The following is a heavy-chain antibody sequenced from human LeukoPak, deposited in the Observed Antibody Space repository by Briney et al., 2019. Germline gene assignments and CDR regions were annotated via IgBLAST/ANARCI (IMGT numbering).Heavy chain of an antibody. CDR1: GFTFSTYA. D-gene: IGHD6-19*01. J-gene: IGHJ4*02. CDR3: AKIGIAVAGTVKNDY. CDR2: ISYDGSDK. Sequence: GGSLRLSCAASGFTFSTYAMRWVRQAPGKGLEWVAIISYDGSDKYYADSVKGRFTISRDNSKNTLYLQMNSLRAEDTAVYYCAKIGIAVAGTVKNDYWGQGTLVTVSS. V-gene: IGHV3-30*04.